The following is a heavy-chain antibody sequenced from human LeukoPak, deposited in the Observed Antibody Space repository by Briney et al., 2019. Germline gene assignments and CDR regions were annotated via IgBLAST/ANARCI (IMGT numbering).Heavy chain of an antibody. CDR3: ARDTGYCSGGSCYRYFDY. V-gene: IGHV4-61*02. CDR1: GGSISSGSYY. J-gene: IGHJ4*02. D-gene: IGHD2-15*01. CDR2: IYTSGST. Sequence: ASQTLSLTCTVSGGSISSGSYYWSWIRQPAGKGLEWIGRIYTSGSTNYNPFLKSRVTISVDTSKNQFSLKLSSVTAADTAVYYCARDTGYCSGGSCYRYFDYWGQGTLVTVSS.